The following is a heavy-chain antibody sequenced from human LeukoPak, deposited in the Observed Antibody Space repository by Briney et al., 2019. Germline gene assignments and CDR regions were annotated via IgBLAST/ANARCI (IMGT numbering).Heavy chain of an antibody. D-gene: IGHD3-10*01. V-gene: IGHV4-59*01. J-gene: IGHJ3*02. CDR3: ARGYYYMNGAYYDAFDI. CDR2: IYYSGRT. Sequence: PSETLSLTCTVSGGSIGTSYWTWIRQPPGRGLEWIGYIYYSGRTSYNSSLRSRVTISVDTSQNQFSLKLSSVTAADTALYYCARGYYYMNGAYYDAFDIWGQGTMVTVSS. CDR1: GGSIGTSY.